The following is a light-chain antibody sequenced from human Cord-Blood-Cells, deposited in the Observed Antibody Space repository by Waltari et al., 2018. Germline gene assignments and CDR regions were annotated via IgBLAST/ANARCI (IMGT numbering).Light chain of an antibody. J-gene: IGKJ2*01. Sequence: EIVLTQSTATLSLSPGDRATLSCRASQSVSSYLACYKTKPVQAPRLLIYDASNRATGIPARFSGSGSGTYFTLTISSLEPEDFAVYYCQQRSNWYTFGQGTKLEIK. CDR1: QSVSSY. V-gene: IGKV3-11*01. CDR2: DAS. CDR3: QQRSNWYT.